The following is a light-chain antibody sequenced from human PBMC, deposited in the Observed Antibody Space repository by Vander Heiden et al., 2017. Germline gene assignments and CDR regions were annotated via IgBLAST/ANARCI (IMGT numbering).Light chain of an antibody. J-gene: IGKJ2*01. CDR3: QQYGSSPLYT. CDR1: QSVGSSY. CDR2: GAS. V-gene: IGKV3-20*01. Sequence: VFTQQPGTLSLSPGERATLSCRASQSVGSSYLAWYQQKAGQAPRLLIYGASSRATGIPDRFSGSGYGTDFTLTISRREPEDFAVYYCQQYGSSPLYTFGQGTKLEI.